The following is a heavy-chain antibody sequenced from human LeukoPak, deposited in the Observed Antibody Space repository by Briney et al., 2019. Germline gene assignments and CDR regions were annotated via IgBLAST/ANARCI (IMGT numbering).Heavy chain of an antibody. D-gene: IGHD6-19*01. CDR2: ISISSNYI. Sequence: GGSLRLSCAASGFTFSRYSMNWVRQAPGKGLEWVSSISISSNYIYYTDSAKGRFTISRDNAKNSLYLQMNSLRAEDTAVYYCAKGTSSGWYYFDYWGQGTLVTVSS. V-gene: IGHV3-21*01. CDR3: AKGTSSGWYYFDY. J-gene: IGHJ4*02. CDR1: GFTFSRYS.